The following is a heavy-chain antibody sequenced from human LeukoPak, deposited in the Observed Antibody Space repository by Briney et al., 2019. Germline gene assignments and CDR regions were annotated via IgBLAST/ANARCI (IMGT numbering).Heavy chain of an antibody. CDR3: ARVSEGIAARRRDNWFDP. CDR1: GYSISSGYY. Sequence: SETLSLTCTVSGYSISSGYYWGWIRQPPGKGLEWIGSIYHSGSTYYNPSLKSRVTISVDTSKNQFSLKLSSVTAADTAVYYCARVSEGIAARRRDNWFDPWGQGTLVTVSS. CDR2: IYHSGST. V-gene: IGHV4-38-2*02. D-gene: IGHD6-6*01. J-gene: IGHJ5*02.